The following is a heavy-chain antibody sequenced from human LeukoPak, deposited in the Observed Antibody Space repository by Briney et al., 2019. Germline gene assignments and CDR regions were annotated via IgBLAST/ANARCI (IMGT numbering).Heavy chain of an antibody. D-gene: IGHD6-19*01. Sequence: ASVKVSCKASGYTFTSYYMHWVRQAPGQGLEWMGIINPSGGSTSYAQKFQGRVTMTRDTSISTAYMELSRLTSDDTAMYYCARVYNNDWYDYWGQGTLVTVSS. CDR1: GYTFTSYY. CDR2: INPSGGST. V-gene: IGHV1-46*01. CDR3: ARVYNNDWYDY. J-gene: IGHJ4*02.